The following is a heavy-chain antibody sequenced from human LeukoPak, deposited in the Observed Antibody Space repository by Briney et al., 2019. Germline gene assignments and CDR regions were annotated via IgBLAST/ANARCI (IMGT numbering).Heavy chain of an antibody. J-gene: IGHJ4*02. CDR2: ISYDGSDK. CDR3: AKDAVEMATIVYFDY. CDR1: GFTFSSYG. D-gene: IGHD5-24*01. V-gene: IGHV3-30*18. Sequence: PGGSLRLSCAASGFTFSSYGMHWVRQAPGKGLEWVAVISYDGSDKNYADSVKGRFTISRDNSKNTLYLQMNSLRAEDTAVYYCAKDAVEMATIVYFDYWGQGTLVTVFS.